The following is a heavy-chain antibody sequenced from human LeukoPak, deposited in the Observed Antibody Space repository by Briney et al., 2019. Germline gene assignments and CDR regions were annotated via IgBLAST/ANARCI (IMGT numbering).Heavy chain of an antibody. J-gene: IGHJ4*02. CDR2: VYHSGST. Sequence: SQTLSLTCTVSGGSISSGGYYWGWLRQPPGKGLEWIGYVYHSGSTYYNPSLKRRVTISVDRSKNQFSLQLSSVTAADTAVYYCARYWGEENDFWSGYLHSRFDYWGQGTLVTVSS. D-gene: IGHD3-3*01. CDR3: ARYWGEENDFWSGYLHSRFDY. V-gene: IGHV4-30-2*01. CDR1: GGSISSGGYY.